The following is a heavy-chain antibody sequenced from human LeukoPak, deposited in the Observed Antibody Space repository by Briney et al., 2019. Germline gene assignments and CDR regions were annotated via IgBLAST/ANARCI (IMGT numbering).Heavy chain of an antibody. Sequence: GGSLRLSCAASGFTFDDYAMYWVRQAPGTGLEWVSGISWNRGDIGYADSVKGRFTLSRDNAKNSLYLQMNSLRVEDTALYYCAKGTSSSVYYYYGMDVWGQGTTVTVSS. CDR3: AKGTSSSVYYYYGMDV. V-gene: IGHV3-9*01. J-gene: IGHJ6*02. D-gene: IGHD6-6*01. CDR2: ISWNRGDI. CDR1: GFTFDDYA.